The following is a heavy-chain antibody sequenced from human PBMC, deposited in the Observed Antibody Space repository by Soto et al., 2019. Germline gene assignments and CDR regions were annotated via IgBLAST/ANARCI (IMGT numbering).Heavy chain of an antibody. Sequence: QVQLQESGPGLVKPSETLSLSCTVSGGSISSYYWSWFRHSPGKRMEWIGYVHHSWGSSYNPSLQSRVAISLDTSKSQFSQKVTSVTATDTAVYYCARQGFGPLHGLVDVWGQGTTVTVSS. CDR2: VHHSWGS. V-gene: IGHV4-59*08. CDR3: ARQGFGPLHGLVDV. D-gene: IGHD3-10*01. J-gene: IGHJ6*02. CDR1: GGSISSYY.